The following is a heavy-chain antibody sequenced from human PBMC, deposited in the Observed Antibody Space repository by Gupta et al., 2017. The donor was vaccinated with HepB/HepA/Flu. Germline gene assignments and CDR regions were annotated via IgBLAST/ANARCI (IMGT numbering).Heavy chain of an antibody. J-gene: IGHJ3*02. D-gene: IGHD1-26*01. Sequence: QVQLVESGGGVVQPGRPLRLSCEVSGLTFRNYAMHWARQAPDKGLEWVALISGDGSDKYYRDSVKGRFTISRDNPKNTLYLQMNSLRGDDTAVYFCARDSGGSYYGVFDIWCQGTKVTVSP. CDR1: GLTFRNYA. CDR3: ARDSGGSYYGVFDI. V-gene: IGHV3-30*04. CDR2: ISGDGSDK.